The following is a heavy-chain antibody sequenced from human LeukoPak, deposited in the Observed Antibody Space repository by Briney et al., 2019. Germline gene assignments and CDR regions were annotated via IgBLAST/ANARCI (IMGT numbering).Heavy chain of an antibody. CDR2: XXXXXXXXXT. V-gene: IGHV3-15*01. D-gene: IGHD3-22*01. J-gene: IGHJ6*02. CDR1: GFTFNKAW. CDR3: TLFYYDSSGYYEAIGYSYGKDV. Sequence: PGGSLRLSCAASGFTFNKAWMSWVRQAPGKGXXXXXXXXXXXXXXXTDYAAPVKGRFTISRDDSKSMLYLQMNSLKNEDTAVYFCTLFYYDSSGYYEAIGYSYGKDVWGQGTTVTVSS.